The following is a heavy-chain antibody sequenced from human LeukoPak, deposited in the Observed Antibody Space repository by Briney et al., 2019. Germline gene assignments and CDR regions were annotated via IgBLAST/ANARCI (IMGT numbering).Heavy chain of an antibody. Sequence: SSETLTLTCTVSGGSISSYYWSWIRQPPGKGLEWIGYIYYSGSTNYNPSLKSRVTISVDTSKNQFSLKLSSVTAADTAVYYCARSDSYYDSNGYSFNFDDWGKGTMVTVSS. CDR1: GGSISSYY. J-gene: IGHJ4*02. V-gene: IGHV4-59*01. CDR3: ARSDSYYDSNGYSFNFDD. CDR2: IYYSGST. D-gene: IGHD3-22*01.